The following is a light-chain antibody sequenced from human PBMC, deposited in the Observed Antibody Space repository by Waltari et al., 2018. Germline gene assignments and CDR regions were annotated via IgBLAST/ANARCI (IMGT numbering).Light chain of an antibody. CDR1: KLGDKY. Sequence: SYELTQPPSVSVSPGQTASITCSGDKLGDKYACWYQQKPGQSPVLVIYQDRKRPSGSPERFAGSNSENTATLTISGTQAMEEADYYCQAWDSSTASVVFGGGTKLTVL. CDR2: QDR. V-gene: IGLV3-1*01. CDR3: QAWDSSTASVV. J-gene: IGLJ2*01.